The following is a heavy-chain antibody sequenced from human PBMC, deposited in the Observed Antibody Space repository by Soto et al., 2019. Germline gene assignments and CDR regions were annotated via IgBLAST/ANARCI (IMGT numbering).Heavy chain of an antibody. V-gene: IGHV4-39*01. CDR2: IHYSGSS. Sequence: QLQLQESGPGLVKPSETLSLICNVSGGSVSSGGYYWAWIRQPPGKGLEWIASIHYSGSSYYNPSLKSKLLISLDTSKNQFSLNLNSVTAVDTAVYYCARGNWNFDYWGQGTLVTVSS. D-gene: IGHD3-3*01. CDR1: GGSVSSGGYY. CDR3: ARGNWNFDY. J-gene: IGHJ4*02.